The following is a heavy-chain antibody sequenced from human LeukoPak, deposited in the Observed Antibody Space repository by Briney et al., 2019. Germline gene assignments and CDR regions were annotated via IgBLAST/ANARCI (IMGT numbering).Heavy chain of an antibody. CDR3: VKGVSFGEMGGDN. J-gene: IGHJ4*02. D-gene: IGHD3-16*01. Sequence: GGSLRLSCAAWGFIFSIFSMHWVRQTPGKGLEGVTFIKSDGSEKDYADSVKGRFTISRDNSKSAVFLQMNSLRAEDMALYHSVKGVSFGEMGGDNWGQGTLVTVSS. CDR1: GFIFSIFS. V-gene: IGHV3-30*02. CDR2: IKSDGSEK.